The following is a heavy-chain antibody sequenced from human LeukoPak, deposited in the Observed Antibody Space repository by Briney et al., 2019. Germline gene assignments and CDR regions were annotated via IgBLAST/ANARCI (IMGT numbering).Heavy chain of an antibody. CDR1: GGSISSYY. D-gene: IGHD4-17*01. V-gene: IGHV4-4*07. Sequence: SETLSLTCTVSGGSISSYYWSWIRQPPGKGLEWIGRIYTSGSTNYNPSLKSRVTISVYTSKNQFSLKLSSVTAADTAVYYCARQINPGDNGDQYYYYYYMDVWGKGTTVTVSS. CDR2: IYTSGST. CDR3: ARQINPGDNGDQYYYYYYMDV. J-gene: IGHJ6*03.